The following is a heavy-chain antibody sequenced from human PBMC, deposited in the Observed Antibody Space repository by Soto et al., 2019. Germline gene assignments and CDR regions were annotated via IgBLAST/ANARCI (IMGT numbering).Heavy chain of an antibody. CDR3: ATQTYLRYFGPLYAFDI. J-gene: IGHJ3*02. CDR2: IIPIFGTA. CDR1: GGTFSSYA. D-gene: IGHD3-9*01. V-gene: IGHV1-69*13. Sequence: SVKVSCKASGGTFSSYAISWVRQAPGQGLEWMGGIIPIFGTANYAQKFQGRVAITADESTSTAYMELSSLRPEDTAVYYCATQTYLRYFGPLYAFDIWGQGTMVTVSS.